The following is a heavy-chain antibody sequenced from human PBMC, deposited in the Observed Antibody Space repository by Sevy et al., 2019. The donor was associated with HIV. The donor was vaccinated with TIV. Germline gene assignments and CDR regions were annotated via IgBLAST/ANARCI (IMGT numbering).Heavy chain of an antibody. V-gene: IGHV3-33*06. D-gene: IGHD3-22*01. CDR1: GFTVSSYG. J-gene: IGHJ3*02. Sequence: GGSLRLSCAASGFTVSSYGMHWVRQAPGKGLEWVAVIYYDGVNKFYADSVKGRFTISRDNSKNTLYLQMNSLRAEDTAVYYCAKGYYYDSSGYWKDAFDIWGPGTMVTVS. CDR2: IYYDGVNK. CDR3: AKGYYYDSSGYWKDAFDI.